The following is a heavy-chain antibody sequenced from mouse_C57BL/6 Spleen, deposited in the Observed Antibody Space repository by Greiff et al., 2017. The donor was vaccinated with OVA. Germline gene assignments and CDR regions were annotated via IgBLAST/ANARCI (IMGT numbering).Heavy chain of an antibody. J-gene: IGHJ3*01. D-gene: IGHD1-1*01. CDR2: IDPSDSCT. CDR3: ARGDYGSSYPSWFAY. Sequence: QVQLQQPGAELVKPGASVKLSCKASGYTFTSYWMQWVKQRPGQGLEWIGEIDPSDSCTNYNQKFKGKATLTVDTSSSTAYMQLSSLTSEDSAVYYCARGDYGSSYPSWFAYWGQGTLVTVSA. V-gene: IGHV1-50*01. CDR1: GYTFTSYW.